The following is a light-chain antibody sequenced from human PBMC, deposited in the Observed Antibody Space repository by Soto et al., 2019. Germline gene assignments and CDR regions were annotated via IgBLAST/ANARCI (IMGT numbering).Light chain of an antibody. Sequence: DIQMTQSPSTLSASIGDRVSITCRASQSINTWLAWYQQKPGKAPKLLIYGASRLESGVPSRFSGSGSGTEITLTISRLQPDDFATYYCQQYNSYPWTFGQGTRVEIK. J-gene: IGKJ1*01. CDR3: QQYNSYPWT. CDR2: GAS. V-gene: IGKV1-5*01. CDR1: QSINTW.